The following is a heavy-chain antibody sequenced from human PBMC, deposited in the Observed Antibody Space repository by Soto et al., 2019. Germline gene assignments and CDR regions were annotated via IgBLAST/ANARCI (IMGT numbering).Heavy chain of an antibody. CDR3: VRDFAEFDF. J-gene: IGHJ4*02. D-gene: IGHD3-3*01. CDR1: GFKFTDYW. Sequence: EVQIVESGGGLVQPGWSLRLSCGTSGFKFTDYWMTWVRQAPGKGLEWVANIDRDGSKTYYFDSVRGRFTISRNSAEDSVYLQLDNLRIEATAVYDFVRDFAEFDFWGQGTLVTVS. CDR2: IDRDGSKT. V-gene: IGHV3-7*04.